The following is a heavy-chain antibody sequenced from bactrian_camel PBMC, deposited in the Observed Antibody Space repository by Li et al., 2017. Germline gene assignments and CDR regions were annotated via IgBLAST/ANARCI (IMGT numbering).Heavy chain of an antibody. J-gene: IGHJ4*01. CDR2: LVTGGRST. CDR3: SKDDSGGYNY. Sequence: HVQLVESGGGEVQAGGSLRLACLASAYPAESKCMAWFRQSPGKGREGVAALVTGGRSTHYIDAVKGRFTIPRDNAKNTLYLQMNNLQTDDTGIYYCSKDDSGGYNYWGQGTQVTVS. V-gene: IGHV3S1*01. CDR1: AYPAESKC.